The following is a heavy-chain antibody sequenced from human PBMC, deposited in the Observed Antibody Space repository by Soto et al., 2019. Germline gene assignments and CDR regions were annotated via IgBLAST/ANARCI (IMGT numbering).Heavy chain of an antibody. CDR3: ARGRWSTRNANYYFDS. J-gene: IGHJ4*02. CDR1: GYTFTDYA. D-gene: IGHD2-15*01. V-gene: IGHV1-3*01. Sequence: QVHLVQSGAEVKKPGASVKVSCKASGYTFTDYAMNWVRQAPGQRPEWMGWINAGNGNLKYSQNFQGRVTITRDASASTAYLELSSMRSEDTAVYFCARGRWSTRNANYYFDSWGQGTLVTVSS. CDR2: INAGNGNL.